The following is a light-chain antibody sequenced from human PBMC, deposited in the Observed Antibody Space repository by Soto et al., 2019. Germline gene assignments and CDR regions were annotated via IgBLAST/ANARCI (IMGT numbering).Light chain of an antibody. V-gene: IGLV2-14*03. Sequence: QSVLTQPASVSGSPGQSIAISCTGTNSDVGGYNFVSWYQQHPGKAPKLIIYEVNNRPSGVSSRFSGSKSGNRASLTISGLQAEDEDHYYCGSYTGISTFPVVFGGGTKVT. CDR3: GSYTGISTFPVV. J-gene: IGLJ2*01. CDR2: EVN. CDR1: NSDVGGYNF.